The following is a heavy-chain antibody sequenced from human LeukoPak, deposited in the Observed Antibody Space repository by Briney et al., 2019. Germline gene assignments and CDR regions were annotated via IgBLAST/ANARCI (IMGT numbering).Heavy chain of an antibody. V-gene: IGHV4-31*03. CDR3: ARVTYCGGDCYSGLPDEYFDY. D-gene: IGHD2-21*02. CDR1: GGSISGGGYY. CDR2: IYYSGST. Sequence: SETLSLTCTVSGGSISGGGYYWSWIRQHPGKGLEWIGYIYYSGSTYYNPSLKSRVTISVDTSKNQFSLKLSSVTAADTAVYYCARVTYCGGDCYSGLPDEYFDYWGQGTLVTVSS. J-gene: IGHJ4*02.